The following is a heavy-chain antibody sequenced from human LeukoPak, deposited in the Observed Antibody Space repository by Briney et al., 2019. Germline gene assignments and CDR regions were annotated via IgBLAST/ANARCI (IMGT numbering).Heavy chain of an antibody. V-gene: IGHV3-73*01. CDR1: GFTFSGSA. CDR2: IRSKANSYAT. J-gene: IGHJ6*03. D-gene: IGHD3-10*01. CDR3: TGGSGSGSYPVYYYYYMDV. Sequence: PGGSLKLSCTGSGFTFSGSAMHWVRQASGKGLEWVGRIRSKANSYATAYAASVKGRFTISRDDSKNTAYLQMNSLKTEDTAVYYCTGGSGSGSYPVYYYYYMDVWGKGTTVTVSS.